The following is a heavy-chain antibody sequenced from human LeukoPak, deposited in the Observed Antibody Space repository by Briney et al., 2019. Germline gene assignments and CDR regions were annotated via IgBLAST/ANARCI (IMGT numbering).Heavy chain of an antibody. V-gene: IGHV1-69*06. CDR1: GGTFSSYA. CDR3: ARTDLPSNWFDP. Sequence: SVKVSCKASGGTFSSYAISCVRQAPGQGLEWMGGIIPIFGTANYAQKFQGRVTITADKSTSTAYMELSSLRSEDTAVYYCARTDLPSNWFDPWGQGTLVTVSS. J-gene: IGHJ5*02. CDR2: IIPIFGTA.